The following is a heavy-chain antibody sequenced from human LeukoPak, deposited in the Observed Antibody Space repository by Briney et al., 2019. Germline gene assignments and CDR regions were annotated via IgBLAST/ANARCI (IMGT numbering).Heavy chain of an antibody. CDR1: GYTFTSYP. Sequence: ASVKVSCKASGYTFTSYPMHWVRQAPGQGLEWMGRINPNSGGTNYAQKFQGRVTITSDTSTITAYMELSSLRSDDSAVDYCARGEEYSYGFNYFDYWAEGTLVIVSS. V-gene: IGHV1-2*06. D-gene: IGHD5-18*01. CDR3: ARGEEYSYGFNYFDY. J-gene: IGHJ4*02. CDR2: INPNSGGT.